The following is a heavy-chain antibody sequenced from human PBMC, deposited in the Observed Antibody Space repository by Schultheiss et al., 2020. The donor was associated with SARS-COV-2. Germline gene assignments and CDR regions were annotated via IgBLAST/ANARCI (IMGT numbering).Heavy chain of an antibody. CDR1: GFTFSSYA. J-gene: IGHJ5*02. D-gene: IGHD6-13*01. CDR3: ARARAEQHLPFSWGPIPHPTTWFDP. V-gene: IGHV3-30*04. CDR2: ISYDGSNK. Sequence: GGSLRLSCAASGFTFSSYAMHWVRQAPGKGLEWVAVISYDGSNKYYADSVKGRFTISRDNAGNTLYLQMNNLRVEDTAIYYCARARAEQHLPFSWGPIPHPTTWFDPWGQGTLVTVSS.